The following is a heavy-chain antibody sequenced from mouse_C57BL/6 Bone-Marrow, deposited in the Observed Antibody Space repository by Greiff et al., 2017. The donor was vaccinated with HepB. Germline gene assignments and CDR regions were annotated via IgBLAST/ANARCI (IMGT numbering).Heavy chain of an antibody. V-gene: IGHV1-19*01. CDR2: INPYNGGT. J-gene: IGHJ3*01. CDR3: ARWEYSNYVLY. D-gene: IGHD2-5*01. CDR1: GYTFTDYY. Sequence: EVQLQQSGPVLVKPGASVKMSCKASGYTFTDYYMNWVKQSHGKSLEWIGVINPYNGGTSYNQKFKGKATLTVDKSSSTAYMELNSLTSEDSAVYYCARWEYSNYVLYWGQGTLVTVSA.